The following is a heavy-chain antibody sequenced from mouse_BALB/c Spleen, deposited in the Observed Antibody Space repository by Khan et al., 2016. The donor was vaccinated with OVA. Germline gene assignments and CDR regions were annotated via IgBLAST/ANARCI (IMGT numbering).Heavy chain of an antibody. J-gene: IGHJ4*01. CDR3: ARRRWLQPAMDY. CDR2: INTNTGEP. Sequence: QIQLVQSGPELKKPGETVKISCKASGYTFTNSGMNWVKQAPGKGLKWMGWINTNTGEPTYAEEFKGRLAFSLETSASTAYLQINNLKNEDTATYFCARRRWLQPAMDYWGQGTSVTVSS. CDR1: GYTFTNSG. D-gene: IGHD2-2*01. V-gene: IGHV9-3*02.